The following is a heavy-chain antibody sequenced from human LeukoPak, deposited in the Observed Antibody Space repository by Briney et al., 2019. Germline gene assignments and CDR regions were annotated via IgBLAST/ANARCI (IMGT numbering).Heavy chain of an antibody. D-gene: IGHD1-26*01. V-gene: IGHV4-39*07. CDR3: ARKREGATTGIDY. CDR2: IYSSGST. Sequence: SETLSLTCTVSGVSISSTNSYWGWIRQSPRTGLEWIGNIYSSGSTYYNPYLKSRVTISIDTSENQFSLKMTSVTAADTAVYYCARKREGATTGIDYWGQGTLVTVSS. CDR1: GVSISSTNSY. J-gene: IGHJ4*02.